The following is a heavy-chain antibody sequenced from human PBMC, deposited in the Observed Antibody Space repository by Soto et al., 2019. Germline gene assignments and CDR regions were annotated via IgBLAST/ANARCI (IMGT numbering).Heavy chain of an antibody. CDR2: ISDGGSNK. CDR1: GFTFSNYG. J-gene: IGHJ6*02. V-gene: IGHV3-30*18. CDR3: TKRRNVLRFFEWSSGMEV. D-gene: IGHD3-3*01. Sequence: GSLRLSCAASGFTFSNYGMHWVRQAPGKGLEWVAFISDGGSNKYYADSMKGRFTMSRDNSKSTLYLQMNSLRVEDTAVYYCTKRRNVLRFFEWSSGMEVWGQGTTVTVSS.